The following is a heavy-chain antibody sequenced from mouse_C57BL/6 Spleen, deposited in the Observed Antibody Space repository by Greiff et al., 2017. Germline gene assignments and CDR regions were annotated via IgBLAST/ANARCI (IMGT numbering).Heavy chain of an antibody. CDR3: ARGGGLPRLGAMDY. V-gene: IGHV1-50*01. Sequence: QVQLQQPGAELVKPGASVKLSCKASGYTFTSYWMQWVKQRPGQGLEWIGEIDPSDSYTNYNQKFKGKATLTVDTSSSTAYMQLSSLTSEDSAVYYCARGGGLPRLGAMDYWGQGTSVTVSS. D-gene: IGHD1-1*01. CDR1: GYTFTSYW. J-gene: IGHJ4*01. CDR2: IDPSDSYT.